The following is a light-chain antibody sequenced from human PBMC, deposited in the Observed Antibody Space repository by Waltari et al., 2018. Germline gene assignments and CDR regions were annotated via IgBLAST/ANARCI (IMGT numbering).Light chain of an antibody. Sequence: QSALTQPRSVSGSPGPSAPIPCPGPSSYGGGYNAVSWYQQHPGKAPKLMIYDVSKRPSGVPDRFSGSKSGNTASLTISVLQAEDEADYYCCSYAGSYVVFGGGTKLTVL. J-gene: IGLJ2*01. CDR3: CSYAGSYVV. CDR2: DVS. V-gene: IGLV2-11*01. CDR1: SSYGGGYNA.